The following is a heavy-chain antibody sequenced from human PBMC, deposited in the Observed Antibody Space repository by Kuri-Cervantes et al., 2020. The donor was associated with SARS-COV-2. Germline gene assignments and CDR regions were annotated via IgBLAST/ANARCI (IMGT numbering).Heavy chain of an antibody. D-gene: IGHD3-16*02. Sequence: SETLSLTCIISGGSISSYYWSWIRQPPGKGLEWIGYIYYTGSTNYNPSLKSRVTVSVDTSKNQFSLKLSSVTAADTAVYYCARGPAMPYHDYVWGSYRYGSEWFDPWGQGTLVTVSS. V-gene: IGHV4-59*12. CDR2: IYYTGST. J-gene: IGHJ5*02. CDR1: GGSISSYY. CDR3: ARGPAMPYHDYVWGSYRYGSEWFDP.